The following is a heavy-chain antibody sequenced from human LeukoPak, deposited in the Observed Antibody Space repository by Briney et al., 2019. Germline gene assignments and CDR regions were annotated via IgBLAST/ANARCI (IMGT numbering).Heavy chain of an antibody. CDR2: IIPIFGTA. CDR3: ARELPMVRGVLDY. J-gene: IGHJ4*02. CDR1: GGTFSSYA. V-gene: IGHV1-69*05. D-gene: IGHD3-10*01. Sequence: SVKVSCKASGGTFSSYAISWVRQAPGQGREWMGRIIPIFGTANYAQKFQGRVTITTDESTSTAYMELSSLRSEDTAVYYCARELPMVRGVLDYWGQGTLVTVSS.